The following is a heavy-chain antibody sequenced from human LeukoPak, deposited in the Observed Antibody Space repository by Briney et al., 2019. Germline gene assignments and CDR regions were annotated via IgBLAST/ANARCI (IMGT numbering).Heavy chain of an antibody. Sequence: PGGSLRLSCAASGFTFDDYAMHWVRQAPGKGLEWVSGISWNSGSIGYADSVKGRFTISRDNAKNSLYLQMNSLRAEDTALYYCAKGYYDSSGLTDYWGQGTLVTVSS. D-gene: IGHD3-22*01. V-gene: IGHV3-9*01. CDR1: GFTFDDYA. J-gene: IGHJ4*02. CDR3: AKGYYDSSGLTDY. CDR2: ISWNSGSI.